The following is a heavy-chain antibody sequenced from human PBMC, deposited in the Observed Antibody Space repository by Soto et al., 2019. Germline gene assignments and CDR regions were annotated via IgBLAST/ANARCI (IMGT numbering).Heavy chain of an antibody. J-gene: IGHJ5*02. CDR3: ARGPLHISGYYMDWFDP. D-gene: IGHD3-22*01. V-gene: IGHV4-34*01. CDR2: INHSGST. CDR1: GGSFSGYY. Sequence: PSETLSLTCAVYGGSFSGYYWSWIRQPPGKGLEWIGEINHSGSTNYNPSLKSRVTISVDTSKNQFSLKLSSVTAADTAVYYCARGPLHISGYYMDWFDPWGQGTLVTVSS.